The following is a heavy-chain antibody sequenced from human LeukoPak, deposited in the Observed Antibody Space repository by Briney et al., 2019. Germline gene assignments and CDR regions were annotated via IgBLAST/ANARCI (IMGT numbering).Heavy chain of an antibody. CDR3: ARGLTGSIVVVPAAIAGNWFDP. CDR1: GCSFSGYY. V-gene: IGHV4-34*01. CDR2: INHSGST. Sequence: PSETLSLTCAVYGCSFSGYYWSWLRQPPGKGVEWVGEINHSGSTNYNPSLKSRVTISVDTSKNQFSLKLSSVTAADTAVYYCARGLTGSIVVVPAAIAGNWFDPWGQGTLVTVSS. D-gene: IGHD2-2*01. J-gene: IGHJ5*02.